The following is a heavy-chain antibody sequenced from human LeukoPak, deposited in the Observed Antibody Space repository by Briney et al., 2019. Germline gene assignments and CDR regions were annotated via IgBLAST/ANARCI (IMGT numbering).Heavy chain of an antibody. CDR1: GYTFTGYY. D-gene: IGHD3-10*01. V-gene: IGHV1-2*02. J-gene: IGHJ6*03. CDR2: INPNSGGT. CDR3: ARVELLWFGELLFSYYYYYMDV. Sequence: GASVKVSCKASGYTFTGYYMHWVRQAPGQGLEWMGWINPNSGGTNYAQKFQGRVTMTRDTSISTAYMELSRLRSDDTAVYYCARVELLWFGELLFSYYYYYMDVWGKGTTVTVSS.